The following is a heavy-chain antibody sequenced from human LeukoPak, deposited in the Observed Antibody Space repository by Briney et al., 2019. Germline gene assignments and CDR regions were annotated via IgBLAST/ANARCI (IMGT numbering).Heavy chain of an antibody. CDR1: GGSISSGGYY. CDR3: ARVRATIHYFDY. J-gene: IGHJ4*02. CDR2: IYYSGST. D-gene: IGHD5-24*01. V-gene: IGHV4-30-4*08. Sequence: PSETLSLTCTVSGGSISSGGYYWSWIRQHPGKGLEWIGYIYYSGSTYDNPSLKSRVTISVDTSKNQFSLKLSSVTAADTAVYYCARVRATIHYFDYWGQGTLVTVSS.